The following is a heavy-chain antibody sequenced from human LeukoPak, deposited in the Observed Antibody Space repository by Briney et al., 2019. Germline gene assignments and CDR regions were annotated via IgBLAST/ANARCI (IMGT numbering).Heavy chain of an antibody. V-gene: IGHV1-69*06. Sequence: REASVKVSCKASGGTFSSYGISWVRQTPGQELEWMGGIIPIFGTANYAQKFQGRVTITAYKSTSTAYMELNSLRSEDTAVYYCAKTPVGMVTLDYWGQGTLVTVSS. CDR2: IIPIFGTA. D-gene: IGHD5-24*01. CDR3: AKTPVGMVTLDY. CDR1: GGTFSSYG. J-gene: IGHJ4*02.